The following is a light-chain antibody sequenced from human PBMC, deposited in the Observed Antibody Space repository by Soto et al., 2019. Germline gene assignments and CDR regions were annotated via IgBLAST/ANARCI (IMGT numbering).Light chain of an antibody. V-gene: IGLV2-23*02. CDR2: EVS. J-gene: IGLJ3*02. CDR1: SGDVGNFNL. Sequence: QPVLTQPASVSGSPGQSITISCTGTSGDVGNFNLVSWYQQRPGKAPNVLIYEVSKRPSGVSDRFSGSQSGNTASLTISGLQAEDEADFYCSAYVGGSIYGLFGGGTKLTVL. CDR3: SAYVGGSIYGL.